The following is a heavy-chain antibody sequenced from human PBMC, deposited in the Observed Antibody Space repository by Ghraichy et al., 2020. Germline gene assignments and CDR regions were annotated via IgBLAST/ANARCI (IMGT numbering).Heavy chain of an antibody. D-gene: IGHD2-2*01. Sequence: GGSLRLSCAPSGFTFSDFGMNWVRQAPGKGLEWLSSISSGSSYTYYADSVKGRFTISRDNAKNSRYLQMNSLRADDTAVYYCARATSYAYYAMDVWGQGTTVTVSS. CDR2: ISSGSSYT. CDR1: GFTFSDFG. J-gene: IGHJ6*02. V-gene: IGHV3-21*01. CDR3: ARATSYAYYAMDV.